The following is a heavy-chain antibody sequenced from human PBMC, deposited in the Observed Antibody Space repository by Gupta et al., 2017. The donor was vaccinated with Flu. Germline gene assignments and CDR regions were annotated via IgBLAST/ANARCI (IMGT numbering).Heavy chain of an antibody. Sequence: EVQLVESGGCLVNPGGSLRLSCASSVFTFSHYTINWVRQAPGKGLEWVSSISRIGDQIQYLDSIQGRFTIYRDNAKNLVDLQLNKLRGDDTDVYYCSRAGIVGATGVCESWGQGTLVTVS. J-gene: IGHJ4*02. CDR2: ISRIGDQI. CDR3: SRAGIVGATGVCES. D-gene: IGHD1-26*01. CDR1: VFTFSHYT. V-gene: IGHV3-21*02.